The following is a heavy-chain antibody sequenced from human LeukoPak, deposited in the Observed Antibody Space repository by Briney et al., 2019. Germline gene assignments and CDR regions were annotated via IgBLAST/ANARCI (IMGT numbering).Heavy chain of an antibody. Sequence: SETLSLTCTVSGGSISSYYWSWIRQPPGKGLEWIGYIYYSGSTNYNPSLKSRVTISVDTSKDQFSLKLSSVTAADTAVYYCARETSQKGAHYMDVWGKGTTVTISS. V-gene: IGHV4-59*01. D-gene: IGHD3-16*01. CDR1: GGSISSYY. CDR2: IYYSGST. J-gene: IGHJ6*03. CDR3: ARETSQKGAHYMDV.